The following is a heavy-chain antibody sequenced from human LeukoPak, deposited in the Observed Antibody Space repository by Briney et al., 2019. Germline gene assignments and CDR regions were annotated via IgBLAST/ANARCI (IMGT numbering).Heavy chain of an antibody. CDR1: GFSFSSYT. CDR3: ARGLVVVAQYFQH. J-gene: IGHJ1*01. Sequence: GGSLRLSCAASGFSFSSYTMNWVRQAPVKGPEWISYIDTTSTTTNYADSVRGRFTISRDNAKNSLYLQMDSLRAEDTALYYCARGLVVVAQYFQHWGQGTLVTVSS. D-gene: IGHD2-15*01. V-gene: IGHV3-48*01. CDR2: IDTTSTTT.